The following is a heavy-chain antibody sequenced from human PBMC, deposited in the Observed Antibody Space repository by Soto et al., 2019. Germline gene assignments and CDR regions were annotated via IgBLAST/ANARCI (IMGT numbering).Heavy chain of an antibody. CDR3: ARRTSGWYLDY. V-gene: IGHV3-23*01. D-gene: IGHD6-19*01. J-gene: IGHJ4*02. CDR1: GFTFSSYA. CDR2: ISGSGDST. Sequence: EVQLLESGGGLVQPGGSRRLSCAASGFTFSSYAMSWVRQAPGKGLEWVSVISGSGDSTYYADSVKGRFTISRDNSKNTLYLQMNSLRAEDTAVYYCARRTSGWYLDYWGQGTLVTVSS.